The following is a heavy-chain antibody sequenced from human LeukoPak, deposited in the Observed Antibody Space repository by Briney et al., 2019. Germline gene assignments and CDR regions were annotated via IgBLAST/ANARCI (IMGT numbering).Heavy chain of an antibody. CDR1: GGSFSGYY. CDR2: INHSGST. Sequence: SETLSLTCAVYGGSFSGYYWSWIRQPPGKGLEWIGEINHSGSTNYNPSLKSRVTISVDTSKNQFSLTLTSVTAADTAIYFCARDLWSEYASGTYGSFDPWGQGTLATVSS. V-gene: IGHV4-34*01. J-gene: IGHJ5*02. D-gene: IGHD3-10*01. CDR3: ARDLWSEYASGTYGSFDP.